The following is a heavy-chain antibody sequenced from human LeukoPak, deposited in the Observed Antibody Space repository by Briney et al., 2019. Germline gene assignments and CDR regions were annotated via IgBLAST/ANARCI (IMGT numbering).Heavy chain of an antibody. CDR1: GYTFTSYD. J-gene: IGHJ4*02. Sequence: GASVKVSCKASGYTFTSYDINWVRQATGQGLEWMGIINPSGGSTSYAQKFQGRVTMTRDTSTSTVYMELSSLRSEDTAVYYCARGPLGSSSWYFLDPYFDYWGQGTLVTVSS. CDR2: INPSGGST. V-gene: IGHV1-46*01. CDR3: ARGPLGSSSWYFLDPYFDY. D-gene: IGHD6-13*01.